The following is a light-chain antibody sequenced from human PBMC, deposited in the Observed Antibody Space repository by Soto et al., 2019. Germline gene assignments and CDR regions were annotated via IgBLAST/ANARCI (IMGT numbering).Light chain of an antibody. CDR1: PSIGTN. CDR3: QHTYSAPPL. V-gene: IGKV1-39*01. Sequence: DIQMTQSPSSLSASIGDRVTLTGRASPSIGTNLNWYQQRPGKSPKLLISAVSSLRSGVSSRFSGRASGTDFTLSINSLQREDFATYYCQHTYSAPPLFGQGTKV. J-gene: IGKJ1*01. CDR2: AVS.